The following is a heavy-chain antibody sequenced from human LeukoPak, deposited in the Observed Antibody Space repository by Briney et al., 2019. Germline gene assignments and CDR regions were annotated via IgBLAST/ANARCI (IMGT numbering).Heavy chain of an antibody. J-gene: IGHJ4*02. CDR3: ATPTPYVGYAIFDY. CDR2: FDPEDGET. CDR1: GYTLTELS. D-gene: IGHD2-8*02. V-gene: IGHV1-24*01. Sequence: ASVKVSCKVSGYTLTELSIHWVRQAPGKGLEWMGGFDPEDGETIYAQKFQGRVTMTEDTSTDTAYMELSSLRSEDTAVYYCATPTPYVGYAIFDYWGQGTLVTVSS.